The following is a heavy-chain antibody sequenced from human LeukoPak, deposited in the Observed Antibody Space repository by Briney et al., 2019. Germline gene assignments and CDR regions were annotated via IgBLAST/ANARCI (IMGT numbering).Heavy chain of an antibody. D-gene: IGHD5-12*01. CDR1: GFTFRDYE. J-gene: IGHJ6*03. V-gene: IGHV3-48*03. CDR3: ARGDYLAVHYYMDV. CDR2: ISSRGNPI. Sequence: SGGSLRLSCVASGFTFRDYEMSWVRQAPGKGLEWVSYISSRGNPIYYGASVKGRFTISRDNAKKSLYLQMNSLRAEDTGFYYCARGDYLAVHYYMDVWGKGTTVTVSS.